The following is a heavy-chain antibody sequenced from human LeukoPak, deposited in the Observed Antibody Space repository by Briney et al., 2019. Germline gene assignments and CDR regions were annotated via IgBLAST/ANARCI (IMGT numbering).Heavy chain of an antibody. CDR1: GFTFSSYE. CDR2: ISSSGSTI. D-gene: IGHD3-9*01. V-gene: IGHV3-48*03. Sequence: GESLRLSCAASGFTFSSYEMNWVRQAPGKGLELVSYISSSGSTIYYADSVKGRFTISRDNAKNSLYLQMNSLRAEDTAVYYCARTSNDNDILRADYYFDYWGQGTLVTVSS. J-gene: IGHJ4*02. CDR3: ARTSNDNDILRADYYFDY.